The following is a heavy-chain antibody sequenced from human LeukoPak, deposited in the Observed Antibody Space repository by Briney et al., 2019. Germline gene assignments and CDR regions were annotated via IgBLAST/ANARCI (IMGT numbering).Heavy chain of an antibody. CDR1: GFTFTSYS. CDR3: AKAAAAPGFDF. Sequence: GGSLRLSCAASGFTFTSYSMNWVRQAPGKGLEWVSTVSGSGDRMYHADSVKGRFTISRDNSKNTIYLQMNSLRAEDTALYYCAKAAAAPGFDFWGQGTLVTVSS. D-gene: IGHD6-13*01. V-gene: IGHV3-23*01. J-gene: IGHJ4*02. CDR2: VSGSGDRM.